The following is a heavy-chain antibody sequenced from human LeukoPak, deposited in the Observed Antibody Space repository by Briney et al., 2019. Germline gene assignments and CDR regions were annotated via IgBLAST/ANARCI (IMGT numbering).Heavy chain of an antibody. V-gene: IGHV1-2*02. Sequence: ASVKVSCKASGYTFTGYYMHWVRQAPGQGLEWMGWIHLNNGGTNYSQKFQGRVTMTRYTSISTAYMELSRLRSDDTAVYYCARWDYYDSSGYPTGGPYNWFDPWGQGTLVTVSS. CDR3: ARWDYYDSSGYPTGGPYNWFDP. J-gene: IGHJ5*02. CDR1: GYTFTGYY. CDR2: IHLNNGGT. D-gene: IGHD3-22*01.